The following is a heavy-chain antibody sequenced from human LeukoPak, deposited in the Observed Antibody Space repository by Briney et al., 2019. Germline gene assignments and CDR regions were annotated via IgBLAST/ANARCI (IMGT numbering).Heavy chain of an antibody. CDR2: ISGSGGST. J-gene: IGHJ4*02. D-gene: IGHD2-8*02. V-gene: IGHV3-23*01. CDR3: ATYRQVLLPFES. CDR1: GFTFSSYG. Sequence: GGTLRLSYAASGFTFSSYGMSWVRQAPGKGLEWVSAISGSGGSTYYADSVRGRFTISRDNSKSTLSLQMNSLRAEDTAIYYCATYRQVLLPFESWGQGTLVTVSS.